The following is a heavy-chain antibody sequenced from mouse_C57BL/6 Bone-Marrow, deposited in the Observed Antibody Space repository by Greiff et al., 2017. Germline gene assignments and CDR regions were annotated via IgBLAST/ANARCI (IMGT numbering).Heavy chain of an antibody. J-gene: IGHJ2*01. CDR3: ARFPSPYYYGSSFYFDY. V-gene: IGHV1-4*01. CDR1: GYTFTSYT. Sequence: QVQLKQSGAELARPGASVKMSCKASGYTFTSYTMHWVKQRPGQGLEWIGYINPSSGYTKYNQKFKDKATLTADKSSSTAYMQLSSLTSEDTAVYYCARFPSPYYYGSSFYFDYWGQGTTLTVSS. CDR2: INPSSGYT. D-gene: IGHD1-1*01.